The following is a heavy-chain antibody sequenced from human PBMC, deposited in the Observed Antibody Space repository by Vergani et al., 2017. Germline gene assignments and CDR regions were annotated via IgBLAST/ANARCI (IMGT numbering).Heavy chain of an antibody. CDR3: ARLPGGDYVWGSYPQDAFDI. CDR1: GYTFTSYA. Sequence: QVQLVQSGAEVKKPGASVKVSCKASGYTFTSYAMHWVRQAPGQRLEWMGWINAGNGNTKYSQKFQGRVTITRDTSASTAYMELSSLRSEDTAVYYCARLPGGDYVWGSYPQDAFDIWGQGTMVTVSS. V-gene: IGHV1-3*01. CDR2: INAGNGNT. J-gene: IGHJ3*02. D-gene: IGHD3-16*02.